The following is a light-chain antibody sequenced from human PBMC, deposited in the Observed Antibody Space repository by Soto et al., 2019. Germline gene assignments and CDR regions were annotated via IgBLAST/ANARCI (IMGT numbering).Light chain of an antibody. Sequence: DIKMTPSPSSVSASVGDRVTITCRASQCISSWLAWYQHKPGKAPKLMIYAASSLQSGVPSRFSGSGSGTDFTLTISSLQPEDFATYYCQQANSFPLTFGGGTKVEIK. J-gene: IGKJ4*01. CDR2: AAS. V-gene: IGKV1D-12*01. CDR1: QCISSW. CDR3: QQANSFPLT.